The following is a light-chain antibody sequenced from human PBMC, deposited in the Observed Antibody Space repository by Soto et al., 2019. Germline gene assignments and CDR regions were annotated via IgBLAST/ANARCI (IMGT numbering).Light chain of an antibody. V-gene: IGKV3D-15*01. J-gene: IGKJ1*01. Sequence: EIVMTQSPVTLSVSPWERATLSCRASQTISSNLAWYQQKPGQAPRLLIYGASSRATGIPDRFSGSGSGTDFTLTISRLESEDFAVYYCQHYGYPQWTFGQGTKVDIK. CDR1: QTISSN. CDR2: GAS. CDR3: QHYGYPQWT.